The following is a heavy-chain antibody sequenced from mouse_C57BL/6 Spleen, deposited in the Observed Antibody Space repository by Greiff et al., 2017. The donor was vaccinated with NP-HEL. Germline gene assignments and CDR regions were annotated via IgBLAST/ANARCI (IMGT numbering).Heavy chain of an antibody. CDR3: AREDYGSSYVFDY. CDR2: ISDGGSYT. Sequence: DVMLVESGGGLVKPGGSLKLSCAASGFTFSSYAMSWVRQTPEKRLEWVATISDGGSYTYYPDNVKGRFTISRDNAKNNLYLQMSHLKSEDTAMYYCAREDYGSSYVFDYWGQGTTLTVSS. CDR1: GFTFSSYA. J-gene: IGHJ2*01. V-gene: IGHV5-4*01. D-gene: IGHD1-1*01.